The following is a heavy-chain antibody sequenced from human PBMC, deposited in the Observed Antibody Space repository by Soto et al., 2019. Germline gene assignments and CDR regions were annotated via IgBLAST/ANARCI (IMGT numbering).Heavy chain of an antibody. CDR3: AREPRGRAWAGATDY. CDR1: GFTFSSYW. J-gene: IGHJ4*02. V-gene: IGHV3-74*01. CDR2: INTDGSST. Sequence: EVQLVESGGGLVQPGGSLRLSCAASGFTFSSYWMHWVRQAPGKGLVWVSRINTDGSSTSYADSVKGRFTISRDNAENTPYLQMNSLRVEDTAIYYCAREPRGRAWAGATDYWGQGTLVTVSS. D-gene: IGHD1-26*01.